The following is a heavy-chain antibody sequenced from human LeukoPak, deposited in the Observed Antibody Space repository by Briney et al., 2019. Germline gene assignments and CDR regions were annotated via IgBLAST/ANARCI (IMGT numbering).Heavy chain of an antibody. CDR1: GGSISSGSYY. Sequence: SQTLSLTCTVSGGSISSGSYYWSWIRQPAGKGLEWIGRIYTSGSTNYNPSLKSRVTISLDTSRNQVSLKVSSVTAADTAVYYCARDVVGATGDYYYYYMDVWGKGTTVTVSS. V-gene: IGHV4-61*02. CDR2: IYTSGST. D-gene: IGHD1-26*01. CDR3: ARDVVGATGDYYYYYMDV. J-gene: IGHJ6*03.